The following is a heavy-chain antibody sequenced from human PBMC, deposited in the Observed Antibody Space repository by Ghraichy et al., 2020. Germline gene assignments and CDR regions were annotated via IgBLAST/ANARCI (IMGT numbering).Heavy chain of an antibody. D-gene: IGHD6-19*01. CDR1: GGSISSYY. V-gene: IGHV4-59*01. J-gene: IGHJ4*02. CDR3: ARDRGSSGWYDFDY. CDR2: SYYSGST. Sequence: SETLSLTCTVSGGSISSYYWSWIRQPPGKGLEWIGYSYYSGSTNYNPSLKSRVTISVDTSKNQFSLKLSSVTAADTAVYYCARDRGSSGWYDFDYWGQGTLVTVSS.